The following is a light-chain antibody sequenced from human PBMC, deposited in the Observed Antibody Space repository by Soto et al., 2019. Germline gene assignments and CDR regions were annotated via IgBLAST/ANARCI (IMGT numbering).Light chain of an antibody. J-gene: IGLJ1*01. CDR3: AAWDDSLDGLL. CDR2: SNN. Sequence: QSVLTQPPSASGTPGQRVAISCSGSSSNIGINAVSWYQQLPGKAPKLLIYSNNQRPSGVPDRLSGSKSGTSASLAISGLQSEDEADYYCAAWDDSLDGLLFGTGTKVTVL. CDR1: SSNIGINA. V-gene: IGLV1-44*01.